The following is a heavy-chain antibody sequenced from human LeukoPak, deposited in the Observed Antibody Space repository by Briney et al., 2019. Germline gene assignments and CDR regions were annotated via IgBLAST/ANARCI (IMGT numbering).Heavy chain of an antibody. CDR1: GGSISSYY. D-gene: IGHD6-13*01. Sequence: SETLSLTFTVSGGSISSYYWSWIRQPPGKGLEWIGEINHSGSTNYNPSLKSRVTISVDTSKNQFSLKLSSVTAADTAVYYCARRPYSNLDYWGQGTLVTVSS. CDR3: ARRPYSNLDY. J-gene: IGHJ4*02. V-gene: IGHV4-34*01. CDR2: INHSGST.